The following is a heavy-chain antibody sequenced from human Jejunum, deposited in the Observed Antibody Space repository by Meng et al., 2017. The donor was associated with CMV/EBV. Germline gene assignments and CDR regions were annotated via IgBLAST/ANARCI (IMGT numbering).Heavy chain of an antibody. D-gene: IGHD2-2*01. Sequence: NWVRQAPGKGLEWVSSVKSHSTFIYYADSVKGRFTISRDNAENSLHLQMNSLRAEDTAVYFCARHLSEGYCNNTSCSYSYFYGMDVWGQGTTVTVSS. CDR2: VKSHSTFI. V-gene: IGHV3-21*01. J-gene: IGHJ6*02. CDR3: ARHLSEGYCNNTSCSYSYFYGMDV.